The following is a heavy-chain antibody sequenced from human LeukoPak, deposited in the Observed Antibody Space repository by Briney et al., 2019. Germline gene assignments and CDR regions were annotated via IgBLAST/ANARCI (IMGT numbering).Heavy chain of an antibody. CDR1: GFTFSSYS. J-gene: IGHJ6*02. V-gene: IGHV3-74*01. CDR2: INSDGSST. CDR3: ARGATRITIFGVVKSGMDV. D-gene: IGHD3-3*01. Sequence: GGSLRLSCAASGFTFSSYSMNWVRQAPGKGLVWVSRINSDGSSTSYADSVKGRFTISRDNAKNTLYLQMNSLRAEDTAVYYCARGATRITIFGVVKSGMDVWGQGTTVTVSS.